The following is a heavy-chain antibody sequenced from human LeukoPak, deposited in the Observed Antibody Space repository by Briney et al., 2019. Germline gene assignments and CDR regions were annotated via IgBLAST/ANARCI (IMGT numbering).Heavy chain of an antibody. Sequence: SETLSLTCAVSGGSLSGYYWTWIRQPPGKGLEWIGEINHSGSTNYNPSLKSRVTISVDTSKNQFSLKLRSVTAADTAVYYCARDPTVVTPEAVDIWGQGTKVTVSS. J-gene: IGHJ3*02. CDR2: INHSGST. V-gene: IGHV4-34*01. CDR1: GGSLSGYY. CDR3: ARDPTVVTPEAVDI. D-gene: IGHD4-23*01.